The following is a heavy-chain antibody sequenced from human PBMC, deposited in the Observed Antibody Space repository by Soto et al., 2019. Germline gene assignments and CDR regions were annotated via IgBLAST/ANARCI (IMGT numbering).Heavy chain of an antibody. CDR1: GFTFNIYG. V-gene: IGHV3-30*18. CDR3: AKDQASGQGSFDS. Sequence: SLRLSCAASGFTFNIYGMHWVRQAPDKGLEWVALISYDGSNQYYVDSVKGRFTISRDNSKNTLFLQMNSLRADDTAVYYCAKDQASGQGSFDSWGQGTLVTVSS. CDR2: ISYDGSNQ. J-gene: IGHJ4*02.